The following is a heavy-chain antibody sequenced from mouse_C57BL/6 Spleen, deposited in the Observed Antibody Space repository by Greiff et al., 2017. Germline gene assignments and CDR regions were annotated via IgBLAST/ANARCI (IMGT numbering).Heavy chain of an antibody. D-gene: IGHD2-1*01. Sequence: VQLQQSGAELVRPGASVKLSCTASGFNFKDDYMHWVKQRPEKGLEWIGWIDPENGDTEYASKFQGKATITADTSSNTAYLQLSSLTSEDTAVYYCTSLRYGNYLYYFDYWGQGTTLTVSS. CDR2: IDPENGDT. J-gene: IGHJ2*01. CDR3: TSLRYGNYLYYFDY. CDR1: GFNFKDDY. V-gene: IGHV14-4*01.